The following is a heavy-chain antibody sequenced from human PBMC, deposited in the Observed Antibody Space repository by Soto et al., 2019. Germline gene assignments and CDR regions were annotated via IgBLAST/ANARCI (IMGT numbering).Heavy chain of an antibody. D-gene: IGHD3-16*01. CDR1: GFAFDDCA. CDR3: AKDQSGGALGAALGMDYYYGMVV. J-gene: IGHJ6*02. V-gene: IGHV3-9*01. Sequence: LILSCAAAGFAFDDCAMHWARQAPGKGLEWVSVISWNGGSIGYANSVKGRFTISRDNAKKSLYLQMNSLRAEDTALYYCAKDQSGGALGAALGMDYYYGMVVWGQGTTVTVSS. CDR2: ISWNGGSI.